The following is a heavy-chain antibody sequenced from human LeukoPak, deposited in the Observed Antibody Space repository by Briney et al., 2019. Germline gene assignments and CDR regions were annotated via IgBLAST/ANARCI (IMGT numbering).Heavy chain of an antibody. Sequence: ASVKVACKASGYKFRDYGISWVRQAPGQGLEWMGWISGYNGDTNYAQSFQGRVTMTSDTSTSVAYLDLRSLGSGDTAVYYSARGPDYGDADVWGQGTLVTVSS. CDR1: GYKFRDYG. V-gene: IGHV1-18*01. D-gene: IGHD4-17*01. CDR3: ARGPDYGDADV. CDR2: ISGYNGDT. J-gene: IGHJ4*02.